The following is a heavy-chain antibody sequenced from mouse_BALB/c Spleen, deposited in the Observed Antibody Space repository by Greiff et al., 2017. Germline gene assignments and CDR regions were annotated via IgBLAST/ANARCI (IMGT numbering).Heavy chain of an antibody. Sequence: EVQLQQSGAGLVKPGASVKLSCSASGFNIKDTYMYWVKQRPEQGLEWFGRIGTANGNTKYDPKFQGQVTITADTSSNTAYLQISSLTSEDTAIYYCARSNDYWGQGTTLTVSS. V-gene: IGHV14-3*02. CDR2: IGTANGNT. CDR1: GFNIKDTY. CDR3: ARSNDY. D-gene: IGHD2-5*01. J-gene: IGHJ2*01.